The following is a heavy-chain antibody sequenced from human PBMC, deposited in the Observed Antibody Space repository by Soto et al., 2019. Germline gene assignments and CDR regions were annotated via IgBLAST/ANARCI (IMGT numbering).Heavy chain of an antibody. CDR2: IIPIFGTA. CDR1: GGTFSSYA. J-gene: IGHJ6*02. V-gene: IGHV1-69*12. Sequence: QVQLVQSGAEVKKPGSSVKVSCKASGGTFSSYAISWVRQAPGQGLEWMGGIIPIFGTANYAQKFQGRVTITADEXXSXACXELSSLRSEDTAVYYCARALLHFGVVKYYYYGMDVWGQGTTVTVSS. CDR3: ARALLHFGVVKYYYYGMDV. D-gene: IGHD3-3*01.